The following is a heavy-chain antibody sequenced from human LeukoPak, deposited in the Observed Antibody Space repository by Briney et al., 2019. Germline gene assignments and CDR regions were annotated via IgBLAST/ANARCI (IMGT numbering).Heavy chain of an antibody. CDR1: GFTFSGYD. D-gene: IGHD6-6*01. CDR3: ARDDASTARASGMDV. V-gene: IGHV3-21*01. CDR2: ISRDSAFV. Sequence: GGSLRLSCAASGFTFSGYDMNWVRQAPGKGLEWVSYISRDSAFVYYADSVKGRLTISRDNAKNSLYLQMESLRGEDTAVYYCARDDASTARASGMDVWGIGATVTVSS. J-gene: IGHJ6*04.